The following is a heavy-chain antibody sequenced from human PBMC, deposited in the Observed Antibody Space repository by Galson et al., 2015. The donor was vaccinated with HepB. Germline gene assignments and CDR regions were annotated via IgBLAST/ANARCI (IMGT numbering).Heavy chain of an antibody. J-gene: IGHJ4*02. CDR2: ISWNSGSI. CDR3: AKDVFPHIAAAEPDY. D-gene: IGHD6-13*01. CDR1: GFTFDDYA. Sequence: SLRLSCAASGFTFDDYAMHWVRHAPGKGLEWVSGISWNSGSIGYADSVKGRFTISRDNAKNSLYLQMNSLRAEDTASYYCAKDVFPHIAAAEPDYWGQGTLVTVSS. V-gene: IGHV3-9*01.